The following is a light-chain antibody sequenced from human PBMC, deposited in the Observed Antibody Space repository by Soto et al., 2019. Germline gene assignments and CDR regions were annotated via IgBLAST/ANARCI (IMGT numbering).Light chain of an antibody. V-gene: IGLV8-61*01. J-gene: IGLJ2*01. Sequence: QTVVTQEPSFSVSPGGTVTLTCGLSSGSVSTNYYPSWYQQTPGQTPRTLIHSTNTRSSGVPDRFSGSILGNKAALTITGAQADDESDYYCVLFMGDAWIFGGGTKVTVL. CDR3: VLFMGDAWI. CDR1: SGSVSTNYY. CDR2: STN.